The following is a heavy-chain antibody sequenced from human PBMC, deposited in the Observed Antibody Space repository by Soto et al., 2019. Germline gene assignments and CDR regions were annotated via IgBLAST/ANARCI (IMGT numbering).Heavy chain of an antibody. CDR2: ISYDGSNK. CDR1: GFTFSSYG. D-gene: IGHD6-19*01. V-gene: IGHV3-30*18. Sequence: PGGSLRLSCAASGFTFSSYGMHWVRQAPGKGLEWVAVISYDGSNKYYADSVKGRFTISRDNSKNTLYLQMNSLRAEDTAVYYCAKDLAPGRQWLVLGGYYYYGMDVWGQGTTVTVSS. J-gene: IGHJ6*02. CDR3: AKDLAPGRQWLVLGGYYYYGMDV.